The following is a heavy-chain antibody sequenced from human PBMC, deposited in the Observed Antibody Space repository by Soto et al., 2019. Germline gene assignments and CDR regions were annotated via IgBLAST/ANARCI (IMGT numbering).Heavy chain of an antibody. CDR3: AKGIESFGMYYFDY. CDR2: ISYDGSNK. J-gene: IGHJ4*02. V-gene: IGHV3-30*18. CDR1: GFTFSSYG. D-gene: IGHD3-3*01. Sequence: GGSLILSCAASGFTFSSYGMHWVRQAPGKGLEWVAVISYDGSNKYYADSVKGRFTISRDNPKNTLYLQMNSLRTEDTAVYYCAKGIESFGMYYFDYWGQGTLVTVSS.